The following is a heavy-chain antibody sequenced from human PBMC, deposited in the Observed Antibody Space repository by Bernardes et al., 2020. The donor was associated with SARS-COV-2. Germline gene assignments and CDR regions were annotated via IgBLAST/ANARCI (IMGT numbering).Heavy chain of an antibody. CDR2: VSYDGNER. V-gene: IGHV3-30*01. D-gene: IGHD4-17*01. CDR3: ARVGDYVNLEY. CDR1: GFTFSHSA. Sequence: GSLRLSCAASGFTFSHSAMHWVRQAPGEGLDWVAVVSYDGNERYYADSVKGRFTISRDNSKNTLYLQMNSLRPDDTAVYYCARVGDYVNLEYWGQGTLVAVSS. J-gene: IGHJ4*02.